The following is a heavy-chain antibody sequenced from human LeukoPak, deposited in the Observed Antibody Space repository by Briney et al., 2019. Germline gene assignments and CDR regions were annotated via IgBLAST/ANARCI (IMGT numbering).Heavy chain of an antibody. Sequence: GASVKVSFKASGGTFSSYAISWVRQAPGQGLEWMGGIIPIFGTANYAQKFQGRVTITADESTSTAYMELSSLRSEDTAVYYCARGRRWGYCSSTSCYEGLYYYYYYMDVWGKGTTVTVSS. CDR1: GGTFSSYA. D-gene: IGHD2-2*01. J-gene: IGHJ6*03. CDR3: ARGRRWGYCSSTSCYEGLYYYYYYMDV. V-gene: IGHV1-69*01. CDR2: IIPIFGTA.